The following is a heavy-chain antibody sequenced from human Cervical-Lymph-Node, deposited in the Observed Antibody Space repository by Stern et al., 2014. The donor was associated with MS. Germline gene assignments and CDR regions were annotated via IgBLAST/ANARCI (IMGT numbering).Heavy chain of an antibody. V-gene: IGHV4-34*01. Sequence: QVQLQQWGAGLLKPSETLSLTCAVYGRSFSGYYWSWIRQPPGKGLEWIGEINHSGSTNYNPSLKSRVTISVDTSKNQFSLKLSSVTAADTAVYYCARGSGNAFDIWGQGTMVTVSS. J-gene: IGHJ3*02. CDR2: INHSGST. D-gene: IGHD3-10*01. CDR3: ARGSGNAFDI. CDR1: GRSFSGYY.